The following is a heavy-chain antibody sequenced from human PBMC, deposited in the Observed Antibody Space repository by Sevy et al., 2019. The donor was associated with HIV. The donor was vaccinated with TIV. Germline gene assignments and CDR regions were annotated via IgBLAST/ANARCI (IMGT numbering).Heavy chain of an antibody. V-gene: IGHV3-23*01. Sequence: GESLKISCAASGFTFSSYAMSWVRQAPGKGLEWVSAISGSGGSTYYADSVKGRFTISRDNSKNTLYLQMNSLRAEDTAVYYCAKLYSNYFRDYFDYWGQGTLVTVSS. CDR2: ISGSGGST. CDR1: GFTFSSYA. CDR3: AKLYSNYFRDYFDY. J-gene: IGHJ4*02. D-gene: IGHD4-4*01.